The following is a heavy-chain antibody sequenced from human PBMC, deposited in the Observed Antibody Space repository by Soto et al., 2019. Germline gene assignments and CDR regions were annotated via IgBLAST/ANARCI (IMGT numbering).Heavy chain of an antibody. CDR3: ARNFDY. J-gene: IGHJ4*02. Sequence: PGGSLRLSCVASGFIFSSYGMHWVRQAPGKGLEWVAVIWYDGTNKYYADSVKGRFTISRDNAKSTLYLEMNSLRAEDTAVYYCARNFDYWGQGILVTVSS. CDR1: GFIFSSYG. CDR2: IWYDGTNK. V-gene: IGHV3-33*01.